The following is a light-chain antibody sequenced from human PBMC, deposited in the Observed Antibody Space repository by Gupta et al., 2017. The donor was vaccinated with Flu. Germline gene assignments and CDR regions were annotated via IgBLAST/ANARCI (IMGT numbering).Light chain of an antibody. CDR2: GAS. CDR3: QQYNTWPRT. V-gene: IGKV3-15*01. CDR1: QFISSN. Sequence: PATLSVSPGERATLSCSASQFISSNVAWYQQTPGQAPRLLISGASSRAPGIPDRFSGSWSGTDFTLTISSLQSEDLAVYYCQQYNTWPRTFGQGTKVEVK. J-gene: IGKJ1*01.